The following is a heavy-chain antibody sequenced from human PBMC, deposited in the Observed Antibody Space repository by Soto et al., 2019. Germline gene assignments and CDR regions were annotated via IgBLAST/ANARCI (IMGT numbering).Heavy chain of an antibody. J-gene: IGHJ3*01. Sequence: QVQLVQSGAELKKPGASVNISCQASGFTFSDTLINWVRQGPGQRLEWMGWINPANGNTRYSESFQGRVSISSLSSASTAYVALSTLTYEDTAVYYCARDIVSVGPRANGAWDVWGQGTMITVSS. V-gene: IGHV1-3*01. CDR3: ARDIVSVGPRANGAWDV. CDR2: INPANGNT. CDR1: GFTFSDTL. D-gene: IGHD1-26*01.